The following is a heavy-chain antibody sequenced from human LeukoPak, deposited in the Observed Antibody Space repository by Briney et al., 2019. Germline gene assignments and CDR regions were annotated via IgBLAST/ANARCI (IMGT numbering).Heavy chain of an antibody. Sequence: GGSLRLSCAVSGFTFSNYWTSWVRQAPGKGLEWVANIKEDGSEQYYVDSVKGRFIISRDNAKNSLYLQMNSLRAEDTAVYYCARDNVAYCGPNCPNFDYWGQGTLVTVSS. CDR3: ARDNVAYCGPNCPNFDY. D-gene: IGHD2-21*01. CDR1: GFTFSNYW. J-gene: IGHJ4*02. CDR2: IKEDGSEQ. V-gene: IGHV3-7*01.